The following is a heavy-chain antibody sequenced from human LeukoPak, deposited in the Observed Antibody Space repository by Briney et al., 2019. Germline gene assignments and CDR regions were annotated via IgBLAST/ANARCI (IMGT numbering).Heavy chain of an antibody. CDR1: GGTFSSYA. Sequence: SVTVSCKASGGTFSSYAISWVRQAPGQGLEWMGGIIPIFGTANYAQKFQGRVTITTDESTSTAYVELSSLRSEDTAVYYCARTYSGYDFVTSDYMDVWGKGTTVTVSS. D-gene: IGHD5-12*01. V-gene: IGHV1-69*05. CDR3: ARTYSGYDFVTSDYMDV. CDR2: IIPIFGTA. J-gene: IGHJ6*03.